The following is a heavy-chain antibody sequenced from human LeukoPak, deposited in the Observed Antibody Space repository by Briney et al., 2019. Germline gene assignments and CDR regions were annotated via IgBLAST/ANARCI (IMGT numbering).Heavy chain of an antibody. CDR3: ARGLLWFGELFLYFDY. Sequence: SETLSLTCTVSGGSISSGDYSWSWIRQPPGKGLEWIGYIYYSGSTYYNPSLKSRVTISVDTSKNQFSLKLSFVTAADTAVYYCARGLLWFGELFLYFDYWGQGTLVTVSS. D-gene: IGHD3-10*01. V-gene: IGHV4-30-4*01. CDR2: IYYSGST. J-gene: IGHJ4*02. CDR1: GGSISSGDYS.